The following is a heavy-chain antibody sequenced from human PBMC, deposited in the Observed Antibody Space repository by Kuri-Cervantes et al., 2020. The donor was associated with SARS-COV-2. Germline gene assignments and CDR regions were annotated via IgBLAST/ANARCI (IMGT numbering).Heavy chain of an antibody. CDR2: IKSKTDGGTT. J-gene: IGHJ4*02. Sequence: LSHTCAVYGGSFSGYYWSWVRQAPGKGLEWVGRIKSKTDGGTTDYAAPVKGRFTISRDDSKNTLYLQMNSLKTEDTAVYYCTTVWEIFGVVINGWGQGTLVTVSS. D-gene: IGHD3-3*01. CDR3: TTVWEIFGVVING. V-gene: IGHV3-15*01. CDR1: GGSFSGYY.